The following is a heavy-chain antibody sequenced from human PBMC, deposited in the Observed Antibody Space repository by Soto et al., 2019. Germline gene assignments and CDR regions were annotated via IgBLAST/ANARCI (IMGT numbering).Heavy chain of an antibody. CDR3: ARYGYDSSGYFHPY. CDR1: GFTFSDHY. J-gene: IGHJ4*02. V-gene: IGHV3-72*01. Sequence: EVPLVESGGGLVQPGGSLRLSCAASGFTFSDHYMDWVRQAPGKGLEWVGRTRNKANSYTTEYAASVKGRFTISRDDSKNSLYLRMNSLKTEDTAVYYCARYGYDSSGYFHPYWGQGTLVTVSS. D-gene: IGHD3-22*01. CDR2: TRNKANSYTT.